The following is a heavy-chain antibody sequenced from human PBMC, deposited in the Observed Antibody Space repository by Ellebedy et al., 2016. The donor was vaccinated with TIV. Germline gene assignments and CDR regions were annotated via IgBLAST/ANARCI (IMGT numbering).Heavy chain of an antibody. CDR3: ATRILAVALNAFDI. D-gene: IGHD6-19*01. J-gene: IGHJ3*02. CDR1: GYSISRGYY. Sequence: MPGGSLRLSCTVSGYSISRGYYWDWIRQPPGKGLEWIRKIYYSGLTYYNPSLKSRVTTSVHTSKNQVSLTLSSVTAADTAVYYCATRILAVALNAFDIWGKGTMVTVSS. V-gene: IGHV4-38-2*02. CDR2: IYYSGLT.